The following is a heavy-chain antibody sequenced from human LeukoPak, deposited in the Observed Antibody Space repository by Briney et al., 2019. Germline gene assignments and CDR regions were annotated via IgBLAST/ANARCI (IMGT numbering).Heavy chain of an antibody. CDR1: GFTFSSYA. V-gene: IGHV3-30*04. J-gene: IGHJ3*02. CDR3: ASPLASSSFPDAFDI. CDR2: ISYDGSNK. Sequence: PGGSLRLSCAASGFTFSSYAMRWVRQAPGKGLEWVAVISYDGSNKYYADSVKGRFTISRDNSKNTLYLQMNSLRAEDTAVYYCASPLASSSFPDAFDIWGQGTMVTVSS. D-gene: IGHD6-13*01.